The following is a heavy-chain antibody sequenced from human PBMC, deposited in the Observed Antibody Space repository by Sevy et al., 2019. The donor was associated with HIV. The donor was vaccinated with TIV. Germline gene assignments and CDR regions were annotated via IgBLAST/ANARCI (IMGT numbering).Heavy chain of an antibody. CDR1: GFTFSTYS. V-gene: IGHV3-21*01. CDR2: ISSSSTYI. D-gene: IGHD3-10*01. Sequence: GESLRLSCVASGFTFSTYSMNWVRQAPGKGLEWVSSISSSSTYIYYADSVKGRFTISRDNAKKSLYLQMNSLRAEDTAVYYCARDRDGSGSSGGYGMDVWGQGTTVTVSS. J-gene: IGHJ6*02. CDR3: ARDRDGSGSSGGYGMDV.